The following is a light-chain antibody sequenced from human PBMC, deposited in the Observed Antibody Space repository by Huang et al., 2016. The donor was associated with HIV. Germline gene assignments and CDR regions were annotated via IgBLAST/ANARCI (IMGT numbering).Light chain of an antibody. CDR1: ESIGSD. J-gene: IGKJ2*01. CDR3: QQYNKWPYT. CDR2: GTS. V-gene: IGKV3-15*01. Sequence: EVLMTQSPATLSVSPGDGVSRSCGAGESIGSDLGWYQQRPGQATRLLIYGTSTRASGVPARFSGGGSGTDFTLTITSLQSEDFVIYYCQQYNKWPYTFGLGTKLEIK.